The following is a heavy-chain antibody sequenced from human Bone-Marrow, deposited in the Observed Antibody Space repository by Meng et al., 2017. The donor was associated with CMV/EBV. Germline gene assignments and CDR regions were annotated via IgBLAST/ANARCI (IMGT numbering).Heavy chain of an antibody. D-gene: IGHD6-19*01. CDR1: GFTLSSYS. CDR2: ISSSSSYI. V-gene: IGHV3-21*01. J-gene: IGHJ4*02. Sequence: SGFTLSSYSMNWVRQAPGKGLEWVSSISSSSSYIYYADSVKGRFTISRDNAKNSLYLQMNSLRAEDTAVYYCARQEEYSSGWARPYFDCWGQGTLVTVSS. CDR3: ARQEEYSSGWARPYFDC.